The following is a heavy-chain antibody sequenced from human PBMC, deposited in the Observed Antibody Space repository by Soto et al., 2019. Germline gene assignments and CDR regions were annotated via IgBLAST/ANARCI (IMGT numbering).Heavy chain of an antibody. CDR3: ARGGKRVSMIRGFDF. D-gene: IGHD3-10*01. J-gene: IGHJ4*02. V-gene: IGHV4-39*01. CDR1: GGSMSGSSYY. CDR2: AYFNRNR. Sequence: QLQMQESRPGLVRPSETLSLTCSVSGGSMSGSSYYWAWIPQSPGKGLEWIRSAYFNRNRYYNPCLESRETISIDRSKGQFPLKVTSVTAADSVVYYCARGGKRVSMIRGFDFLCQGRLVTVSS.